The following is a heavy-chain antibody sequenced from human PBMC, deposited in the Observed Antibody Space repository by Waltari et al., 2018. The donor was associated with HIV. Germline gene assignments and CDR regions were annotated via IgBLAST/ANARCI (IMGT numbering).Heavy chain of an antibody. J-gene: IGHJ3*02. Sequence: QVRLMQSGAEVKTSGASLNVSCQASGYTFTTFYIHWVRQAPGQGLEWMGCSNPNRSCTDFPQKVHRRVTMTRHNSITTNYMELRSLTFADTALYFCAREASGDAGRRFNGFDIWGQGTMVTVSS. CDR3: AREASGDAGRRFNGFDI. CDR2: SNPNRSCT. D-gene: IGHD3-10*01. CDR1: GYTFTTFY. V-gene: IGHV1-2*02.